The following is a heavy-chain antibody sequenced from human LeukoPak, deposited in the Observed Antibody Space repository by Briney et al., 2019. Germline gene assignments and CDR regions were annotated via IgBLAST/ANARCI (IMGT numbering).Heavy chain of an antibody. V-gene: IGHV1-18*01. Sequence: ASVKVSCKASGYTFTSYGISWVRQAPGQGLEWMGWISAYNGNTNYAQKLQGRVTMTTDTSTSTAYMELRSLRSDDTAVYYCAREDYQLLSGDFYYYMDVWGKGTTVTVSS. CDR2: ISAYNGNT. J-gene: IGHJ6*03. D-gene: IGHD2-2*01. CDR3: AREDYQLLSGDFYYYMDV. CDR1: GYTFTSYG.